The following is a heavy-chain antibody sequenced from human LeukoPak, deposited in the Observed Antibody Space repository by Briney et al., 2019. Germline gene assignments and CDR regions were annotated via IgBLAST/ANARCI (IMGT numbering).Heavy chain of an antibody. CDR3: ARVGYSGSYLVCDP. V-gene: IGHV7-4-1*02. Sequence: GASVKVSCKASGYTFTSYAMNWVRQAPGQGLEWMGWINTNTGNPTYAQGFTGRFVFSLDASVSTAYLQISSLKAEDTAVYYCARVGYSGSYLVCDPWGQGTLVTVSS. CDR1: GYTFTSYA. J-gene: IGHJ5*02. CDR2: INTNTGNP. D-gene: IGHD1-26*01.